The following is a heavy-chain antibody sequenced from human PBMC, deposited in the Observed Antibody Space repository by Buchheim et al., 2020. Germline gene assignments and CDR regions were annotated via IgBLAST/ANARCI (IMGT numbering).Heavy chain of an antibody. CDR3: AKMIAARYYYYGMDV. V-gene: IGHV3-7*01. J-gene: IGHJ6*02. CDR2: IKQDGSEK. CDR1: GFTFSSYW. D-gene: IGHD6-6*01. Sequence: EVQLVESGGGLVQPGGSLRLSCAASGFTFSSYWMSWVRQAPGKGLEWVANIKQDGSEKYYVDSVKGRFTISRDNAKNSLYLQMNSLRAEDTAVYYCAKMIAARYYYYGMDVWGQGTT.